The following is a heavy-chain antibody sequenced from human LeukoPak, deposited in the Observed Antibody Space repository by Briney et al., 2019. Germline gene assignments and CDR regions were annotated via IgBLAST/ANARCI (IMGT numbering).Heavy chain of an antibody. V-gene: IGHV4-30-2*01. Sequence: PSQTLSLTCTVSGGSISSGGYYWSWIRQPPGKGLEWIGYIYHSGSTYYNPSLKSRVTISVDRSKNQFSLKLSSVTAADTAVYYCARDVVPDALFDLWGRGTLVTVSS. CDR1: GGSISSGGYY. D-gene: IGHD2-2*01. J-gene: IGHJ2*01. CDR3: ARDVVPDALFDL. CDR2: IYHSGST.